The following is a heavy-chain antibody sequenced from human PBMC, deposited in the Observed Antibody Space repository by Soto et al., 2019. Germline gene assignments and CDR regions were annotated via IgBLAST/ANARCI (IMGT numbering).Heavy chain of an antibody. CDR3: VKDLVVLSAIFDS. CDR2: IVASGGRT. V-gene: IGHV3-23*01. D-gene: IGHD2-21*02. J-gene: IGHJ4*02. CDR1: GFTFGNYA. Sequence: GSVRLSCAASGFTFGNYAMGWVRQAPGKGLEWVSGIVASGGRTFYADSAKGRFTISRDNSRSTLYLQMNSLRADDTAVYYCVKDLVVLSAIFDSWGRGTLVTVSS.